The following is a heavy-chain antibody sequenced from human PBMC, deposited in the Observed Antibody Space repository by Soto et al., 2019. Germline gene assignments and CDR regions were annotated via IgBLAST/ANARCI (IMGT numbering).Heavy chain of an antibody. CDR1: GFTFSNYG. D-gene: IGHD5-18*01. Sequence: GGSLRLSCAASGFTFSNYGMHWVRQAPGKGLEWVAVISYDESNKYYADSVKGRFTISRDNSKNTLYLQMNSLRAEDTAVYYCARDGSQTAMVSYYFDYWGQGTLVTVSS. J-gene: IGHJ4*02. CDR3: ARDGSQTAMVSYYFDY. CDR2: ISYDESNK. V-gene: IGHV3-30*03.